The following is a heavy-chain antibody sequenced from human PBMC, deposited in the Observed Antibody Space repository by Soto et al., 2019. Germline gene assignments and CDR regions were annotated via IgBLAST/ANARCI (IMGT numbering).Heavy chain of an antibody. CDR3: PRHISNFRYYYVMDV. CDR1: GYIFIDYW. Sequence: PGESLKISCKASGYIFIDYWIGWVRQLPGKGLEWMGIIYPGDSDTRYSPSFQGHVTITVDKSTNTAYLQWNTLRASDTAMYYCPRHISNFRYYYVMDVWGQGTTVIVS. J-gene: IGHJ6*02. V-gene: IGHV5-51*01. D-gene: IGHD4-4*01. CDR2: IYPGDSDT.